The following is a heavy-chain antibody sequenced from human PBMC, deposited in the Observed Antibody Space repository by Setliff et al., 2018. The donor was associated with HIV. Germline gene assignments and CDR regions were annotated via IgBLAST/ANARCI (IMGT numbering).Heavy chain of an antibody. Sequence: ASVKVSCKASGYTFTGYYMHWVRQATGQGLEWMGRINPNSGGTNYAQKFQGRVTMTRDTSISTAYMELSRLRSDDTAVYYCARDGPAPLTTVVTPGDYWGQGTLVTAPQ. CDR1: GYTFTGYY. CDR3: ARDGPAPLTTVVTPGDY. CDR2: INPNSGGT. D-gene: IGHD4-17*01. J-gene: IGHJ4*02. V-gene: IGHV1-2*06.